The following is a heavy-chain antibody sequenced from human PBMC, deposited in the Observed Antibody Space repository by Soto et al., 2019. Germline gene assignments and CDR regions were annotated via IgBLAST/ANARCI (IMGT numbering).Heavy chain of an antibody. CDR3: AREGNMMAGGRSYYYYGMDV. Sequence: SETLSLTCTVSGGSVSSGSYYWSWIRQPPGKGLEWIGYIYYSGSTNYNPSLKSRVTISVDTSKNQFSLKLGSVTAADTAVYYCAREGNMMAGGRSYYYYGMDVWGQGTTVTVSS. CDR1: GGSVSSGSYY. V-gene: IGHV4-61*01. D-gene: IGHD3-16*01. J-gene: IGHJ6*02. CDR2: IYYSGST.